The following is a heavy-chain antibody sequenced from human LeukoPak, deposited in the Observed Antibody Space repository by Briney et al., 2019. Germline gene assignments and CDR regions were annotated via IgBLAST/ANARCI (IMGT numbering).Heavy chain of an antibody. CDR1: GGSFSGYY. Sequence: SETLSLTCAVYGGSFSGYYWSWIRQPPGKGLEWIGEINHSGSTNYNPPLKSRVTISVDTSKNQFSLKLSSVTAADTAVYYCARGLRNYGNDYWGQGTLVTVSS. CDR3: ARGLRNYGNDY. V-gene: IGHV4-34*01. CDR2: INHSGST. J-gene: IGHJ4*02. D-gene: IGHD4-17*01.